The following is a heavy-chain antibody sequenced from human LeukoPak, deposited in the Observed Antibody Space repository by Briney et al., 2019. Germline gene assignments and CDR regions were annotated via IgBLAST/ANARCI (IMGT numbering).Heavy chain of an antibody. D-gene: IGHD5-24*01. CDR2: IYSDGNT. CDR1: GFTVSSKY. Sequence: SGGSLRLSCAASGFTVSSKYMSWVRQAPGKGLEWVSVIYSDGNTYYADSVRGRFTISRDNSRNTLYLQVNSLRAEDTAVYYCARDDGYSPYDYWGQGTLVTVSS. CDR3: ARDDGYSPYDY. J-gene: IGHJ4*02. V-gene: IGHV3-53*01.